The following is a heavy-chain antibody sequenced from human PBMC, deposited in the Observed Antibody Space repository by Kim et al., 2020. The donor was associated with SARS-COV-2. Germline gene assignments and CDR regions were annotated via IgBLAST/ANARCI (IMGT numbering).Heavy chain of an antibody. V-gene: IGHV3-53*01. D-gene: IGHD6-13*01. J-gene: IGHJ4*02. CDR3: ARVEAAGTYYFDY. Sequence: ANPLKGQFTITRDNSKNQLYLQMNSLRAEDTAVYYCARVEAAGTYYFDYWGQGTLVTVSS.